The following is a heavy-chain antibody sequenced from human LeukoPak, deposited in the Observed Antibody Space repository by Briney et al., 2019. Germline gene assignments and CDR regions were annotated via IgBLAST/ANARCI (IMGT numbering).Heavy chain of an antibody. J-gene: IGHJ4*02. Sequence: SETLSLTCAVSGYSISSGYYWGWIRQPPGKGLEWIGSIYHSGSTYYNPSLKSRVTISADTSKNQFSLKLSSVTAADTAVYYCARHRYSSGQDYWGQGTLVTVSS. D-gene: IGHD6-19*01. CDR3: ARHRYSSGQDY. CDR1: GYSISSGYY. CDR2: IYHSGST. V-gene: IGHV4-38-2*01.